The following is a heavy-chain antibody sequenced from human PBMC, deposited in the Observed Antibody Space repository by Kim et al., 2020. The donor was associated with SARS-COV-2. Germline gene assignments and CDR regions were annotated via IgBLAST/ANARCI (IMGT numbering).Heavy chain of an antibody. CDR1: GFAFTTYG. CDR3: ARDRGYGVDTFDI. J-gene: IGHJ3*02. CDR2: IGAYDGDT. V-gene: IGHV1-18*04. Sequence: ASVKVSCRASGFAFTTYGISWVRQAPGQGLQWVGWIGAYDGDTNYADNLWGRVTMTTDTSTNTAYMELRSLTSDDTAVYYCARDRGYGVDTFDIWGQGTRVTVSS. D-gene: IGHD5-18*01.